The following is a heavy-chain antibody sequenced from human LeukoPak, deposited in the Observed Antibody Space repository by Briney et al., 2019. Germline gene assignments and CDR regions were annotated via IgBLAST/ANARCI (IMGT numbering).Heavy chain of an antibody. D-gene: IGHD5-18*01. CDR1: GYTFTGYY. CDR3: ARGDTYITAYYFDY. Sequence: GASVKVSCTASGYTFTGYYMRWVRQAPGQGLEWMGWINPNSGGTNYAQKFQGRVTMTRDTSISTAYMELSRLRSDDAAVYYCARGDTYITAYYFDYWGQGALVTVSS. CDR2: INPNSGGT. V-gene: IGHV1-2*02. J-gene: IGHJ4*02.